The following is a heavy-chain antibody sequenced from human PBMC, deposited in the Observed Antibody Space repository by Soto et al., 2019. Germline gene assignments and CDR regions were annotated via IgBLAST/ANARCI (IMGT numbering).Heavy chain of an antibody. Sequence: SETLSLTCTVSGGSISSGGYYWNWIRQHPGKGLEWIGYIYYSGSTYYNPSLKSRVSISVDTSKNQFSLKLSSVTAADTAVYYCARHPIAAAGWSDDWFDPWGQGTLVTVS. CDR3: ARHPIAAAGWSDDWFDP. CDR1: GGSISSGGYY. J-gene: IGHJ5*02. V-gene: IGHV4-31*03. CDR2: IYYSGST. D-gene: IGHD6-13*01.